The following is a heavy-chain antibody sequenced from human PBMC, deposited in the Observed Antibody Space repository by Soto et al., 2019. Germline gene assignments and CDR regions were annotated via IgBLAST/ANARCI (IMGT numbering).Heavy chain of an antibody. V-gene: IGHV3-66*01. CDR2: IYSGGST. CDR1: GFTVSSNY. CDR3: AKEGYLGVVIIPHFDY. Sequence: PGGSLRLSCAASGFTVSSNYMSWVRQAPGKGLEWVSVIYSGGSTYYADSVKGRFTISRDNSKNTLYLQMNSLRAEDTAVYYCAKEGYLGVVIIPHFDYWGQGTLVTVSS. J-gene: IGHJ4*02. D-gene: IGHD3-3*01.